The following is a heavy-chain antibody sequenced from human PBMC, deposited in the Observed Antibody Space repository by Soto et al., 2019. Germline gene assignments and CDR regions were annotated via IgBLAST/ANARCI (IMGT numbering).Heavy chain of an antibody. CDR2: INAGNGNT. Sequence: GASVKVSCKASGYTFTSYAMHWVRQAPGQRLEWMGWINAGNGNTKYSQKFQGRVTITRDTSGSTAYMELSSLRSEDTAVYYCARGAMDCTNGVCYRYYFDYWGQGALVTVSS. V-gene: IGHV1-3*01. CDR3: ARGAMDCTNGVCYRYYFDY. D-gene: IGHD2-8*01. J-gene: IGHJ4*02. CDR1: GYTFTSYA.